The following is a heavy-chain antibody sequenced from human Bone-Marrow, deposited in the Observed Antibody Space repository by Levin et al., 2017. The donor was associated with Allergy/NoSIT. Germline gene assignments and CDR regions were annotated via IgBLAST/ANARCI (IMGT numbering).Heavy chain of an antibody. V-gene: IGHV6-1*01. CDR3: ARERFISSGKYVLDY. CDR1: FSLFSLSLSP. J-gene: IGHJ4*02. Sequence: SHTLSLTCAIFFSLFSLSLSPWTWIRQSSSRGLEWLGRTFYRSKWYYDYALSVESRLPLNPDTSKNQFSLQLSSVTPEDTAVYYCARERFISSGKYVLDYWGQGTLVTVSS. D-gene: IGHD1-26*01. CDR2: TFYRSKWYY.